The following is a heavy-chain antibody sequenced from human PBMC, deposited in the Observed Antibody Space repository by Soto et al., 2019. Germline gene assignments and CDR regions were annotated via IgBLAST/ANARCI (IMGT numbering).Heavy chain of an antibody. CDR1: GGSISSYY. D-gene: IGHD1-1*01. Sequence: SETLSLTCTVSGGSISSYYWSWIRQPPGKGLEWIGYIYYSGSTNYNPSLKSRVTISVDTSKNQFSLKLSSVTAADTAVYYCASRAGTNRTEIDYWGQGTLVTVSS. J-gene: IGHJ4*02. CDR2: IYYSGST. V-gene: IGHV4-59*08. CDR3: ASRAGTNRTEIDY.